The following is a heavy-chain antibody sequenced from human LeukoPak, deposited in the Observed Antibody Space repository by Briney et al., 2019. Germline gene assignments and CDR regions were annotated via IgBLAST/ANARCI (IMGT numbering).Heavy chain of an antibody. CDR3: ARVGAYYYGMDV. CDR2: ISSSGSTI. V-gene: IGHV3-48*03. J-gene: IGHJ6*02. CDR1: GFTFSSYE. Sequence: GSLRLSCAASGFTFSSYEMNWVRQAPGKGLEWVSYISSSGSTIYYADSVKGRFTISRDNAKNSLYLQMNSLRAEDTAVYYCARVGAYYYGMDVWGQGTTVTVSS. D-gene: IGHD1-26*01.